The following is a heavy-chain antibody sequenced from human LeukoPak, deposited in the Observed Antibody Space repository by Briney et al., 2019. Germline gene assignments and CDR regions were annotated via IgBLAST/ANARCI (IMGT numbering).Heavy chain of an antibody. D-gene: IGHD3-3*01. CDR1: GGSISSGDYY. CDR2: IYYSGST. V-gene: IGHV4-30-4*01. CDR3: ARVIGSGYPSAHPFDY. Sequence: SETLSLTCTVSGGSISSGDYYWSWIRQPPGKGLEWIGYIYYSGSTYYNPSLKSRVTISVDTSKNQFSLKLSSVTAADTAVYYCARVIGSGYPSAHPFDYWGQGTLVTVSS. J-gene: IGHJ4*02.